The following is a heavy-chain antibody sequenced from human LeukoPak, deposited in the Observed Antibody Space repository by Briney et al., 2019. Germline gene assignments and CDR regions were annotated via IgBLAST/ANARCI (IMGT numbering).Heavy chain of an antibody. J-gene: IGHJ4*02. CDR3: ARSGYCTHGVCLDY. Sequence: SETLSLTCSVSGDSISSGNYYWSWIRQPAGKGLDWIGRIYTSGSTNYNPSLKSRVTISVDTSKNQFSLKLSSVTAADTAVYYCARSGYCTHGVCLDYWGQGTLVTVSS. V-gene: IGHV4-61*02. CDR2: IYTSGST. D-gene: IGHD2-8*01. CDR1: GDSISSGNYY.